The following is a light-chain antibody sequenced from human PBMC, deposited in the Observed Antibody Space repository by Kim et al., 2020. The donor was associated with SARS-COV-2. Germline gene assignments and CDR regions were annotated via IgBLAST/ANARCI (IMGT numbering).Light chain of an antibody. CDR1: QSITRW. CDR3: QQYKRFRGT. CDR2: DAS. V-gene: IGKV1-5*01. Sequence: GDRVTISGRASQSITRWLAWYQQKPGKAPKLLIYDASRVQTGVPSRFSGSGSGIEFSLTLRSLQPDDFAIYNCQQYKRFRGTFGKGTKVDIK. J-gene: IGKJ1*01.